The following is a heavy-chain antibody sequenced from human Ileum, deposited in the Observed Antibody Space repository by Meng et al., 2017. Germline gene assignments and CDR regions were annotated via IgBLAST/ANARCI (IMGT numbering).Heavy chain of an antibody. CDR1: GFTFSAYS. V-gene: IGHV3-21*01. CDR2: ISSGSTHI. D-gene: IGHD4-11*01. CDR3: ARDRWSTATTYFDY. J-gene: IGHJ4*02. Sequence: GESLKISCAASGFTFSAYSMAWVRQAPGKGLEWVSIISSGSTHIYYADSVKGRFTISRDNAKNSLYLQMNSLRAEDTAVYYCARDRWSTATTYFDYWGQGTLVTVSS.